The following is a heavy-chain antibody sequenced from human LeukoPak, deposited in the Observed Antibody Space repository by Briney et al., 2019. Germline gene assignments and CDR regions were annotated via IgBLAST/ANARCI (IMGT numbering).Heavy chain of an antibody. CDR3: AKDARRRKYYYYYYMDV. J-gene: IGHJ6*03. Sequence: GGSLRLSCAASGFTFDDYAMHWVRQAPGKGLEWVSGISWNGGTIGYADSVKGRFTISRDNAKNSLYLQMNSLRAEDTALYYCAKDARRRKYYYYYYMDVWGKGTTVTISS. V-gene: IGHV3-9*01. CDR2: ISWNGGTI. CDR1: GFTFDDYA.